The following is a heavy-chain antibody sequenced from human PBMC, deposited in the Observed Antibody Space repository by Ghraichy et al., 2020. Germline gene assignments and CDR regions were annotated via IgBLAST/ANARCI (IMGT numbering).Heavy chain of an antibody. D-gene: IGHD3-16*01. Sequence: LSLTCAASGFTFTSYWMHWVRQAPGKGLLWVSRINFDGTSTAYADSVKGRFTISRDNAKNKLYLQMNSLRAEDTAVYYCARTYHYDAETFVTYYDMDVWGQGTTVIVSS. CDR3: ARTYHYDAETFVTYYDMDV. J-gene: IGHJ6*02. CDR2: INFDGTST. CDR1: GFTFTSYW. V-gene: IGHV3-74*01.